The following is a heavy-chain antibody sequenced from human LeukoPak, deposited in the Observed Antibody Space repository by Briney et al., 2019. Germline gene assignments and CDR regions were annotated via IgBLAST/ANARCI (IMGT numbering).Heavy chain of an antibody. CDR3: VRQRASGTWAFDI. CDR1: GGSIISSGYY. D-gene: IGHD3-10*01. J-gene: IGHJ3*02. V-gene: IGHV4-39*01. Sequence: SETLSLTCTVSGGSIISSGYYWWGWTRQPPVKGLEGISSIYYTGTTHNDPTLKRLVTKSLDTSKSHLSLGLTSVTAADTAVYYCVRQRASGTWAFDIWGQGTMVTVCS. CDR2: IYYTGTT.